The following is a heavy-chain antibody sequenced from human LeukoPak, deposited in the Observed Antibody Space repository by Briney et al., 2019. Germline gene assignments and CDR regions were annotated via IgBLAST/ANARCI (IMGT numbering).Heavy chain of an antibody. CDR2: IYYSGST. D-gene: IGHD2-2*01. J-gene: IGHJ4*02. V-gene: IGHV4-39*01. CDR3: ARRSRVPAAIDY. Sequence: PSETLSRTCTVSGGSISSSSYYWGWIRQPPGKGLEWIGSIYYSGSTYYNPSLKSRVTISVDTSKNQFSLKLSSVTAADTAVYYCARRSRVPAAIDYWGQGTLVTVSS. CDR1: GGSISSSSYY.